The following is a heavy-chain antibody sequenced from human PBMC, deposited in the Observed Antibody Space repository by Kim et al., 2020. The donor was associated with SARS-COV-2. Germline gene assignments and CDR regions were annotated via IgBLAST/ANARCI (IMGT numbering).Heavy chain of an antibody. CDR3: ARRPPDSSGLIDY. Sequence: LETLSLTCTVSGGSISSSSYYWGWIRQPPGKGLEWIGSIYYSGSTYYNPSLKSRVTISVDTSKNQFSLKLSSVTATDTTVYYCARRPPDSSGLIDYWGQGALVTVSS. D-gene: IGHD3-22*01. CDR1: GGSISSSSYY. CDR2: IYYSGST. V-gene: IGHV4-39*01. J-gene: IGHJ4*01.